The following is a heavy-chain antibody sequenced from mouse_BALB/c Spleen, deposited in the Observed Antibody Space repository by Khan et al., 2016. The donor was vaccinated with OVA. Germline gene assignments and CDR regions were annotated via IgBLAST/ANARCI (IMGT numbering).Heavy chain of an antibody. J-gene: IGHJ4*01. CDR1: GYTFTSYV. CDR3: ARSTYYGNPYAMDY. Sequence: IQLVQSGPELVKPGASAKMSCKASGYTFTSYVMHWVKQKPGQGLEWIGYINPYNDGTKYNEKFKGKATLTSDKSSSTSDMELSSLTSEDAAVYYCARSTYYGNPYAMDYWGQGTSVTVSS. V-gene: IGHV1S136*01. CDR2: INPYNDGT. D-gene: IGHD2-10*01.